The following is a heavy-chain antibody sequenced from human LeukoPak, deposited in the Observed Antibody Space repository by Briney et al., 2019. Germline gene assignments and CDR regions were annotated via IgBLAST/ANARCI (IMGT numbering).Heavy chain of an antibody. V-gene: IGHV3-30*14. CDR2: ISYDGSNK. CDR3: ATQNYGDYSGFDY. CDR1: GFTFSSYA. J-gene: IGHJ4*02. D-gene: IGHD4-17*01. Sequence: PGGSLRLSCAASGFTFSSYAMHWVRQAPGKGLEWVAVISYDGSNKYYADSVKGRFTISRDNSKNTLYLQMNSLRAEDTAVYYCATQNYGDYSGFDYWGQGTLVTVSS.